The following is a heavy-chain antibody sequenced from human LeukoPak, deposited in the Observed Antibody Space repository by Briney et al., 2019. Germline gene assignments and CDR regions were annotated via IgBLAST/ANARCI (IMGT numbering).Heavy chain of an antibody. J-gene: IGHJ4*02. Sequence: GGSLRLSCAASGVTPSSYSMNGVRQAPGKGLEWVSSISSSISYIYYAESVKGGFSISRDNAKNSLYLQMNSLRAEDTAVYYCARDGRGWLPDYWGQGTLVTVSS. CDR2: ISSSISYI. D-gene: IGHD5-24*01. CDR1: GVTPSSYS. V-gene: IGHV3-21*01. CDR3: ARDGRGWLPDY.